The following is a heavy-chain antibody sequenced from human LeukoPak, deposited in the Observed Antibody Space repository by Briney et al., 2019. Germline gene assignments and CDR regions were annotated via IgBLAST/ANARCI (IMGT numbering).Heavy chain of an antibody. J-gene: IGHJ4*02. Sequence: GGSLRLSCVVSGFNFDNFAMHWVRQPLGKGLEWVAVISHDGRTKYYADSMKGRITISRDNSKNTLFLQMNNLRGEDTAVYFCARPSPPGDGYNPPDHWGQGTLVTVSS. CDR1: GFNFDNFA. CDR3: ARPSPPGDGYNPPDH. D-gene: IGHD5-24*01. V-gene: IGHV3-30*04. CDR2: ISHDGRTK.